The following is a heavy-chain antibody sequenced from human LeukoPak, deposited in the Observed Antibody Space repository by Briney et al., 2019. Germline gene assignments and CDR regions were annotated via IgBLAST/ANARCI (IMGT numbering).Heavy chain of an antibody. Sequence: SETLSLTCSVSGYSISSGYYWDWIRQPPGNGLEWIGYIYYSGSTNYNPSLKSRVTISVDTSKNQFSLKLSSVTAADTAVYYCARRGYSYGRYYFDYWGQGTLVTVSS. J-gene: IGHJ4*02. CDR2: IYYSGST. V-gene: IGHV4-61*01. CDR1: GYSISSGYY. CDR3: ARRGYSYGRYYFDY. D-gene: IGHD5-18*01.